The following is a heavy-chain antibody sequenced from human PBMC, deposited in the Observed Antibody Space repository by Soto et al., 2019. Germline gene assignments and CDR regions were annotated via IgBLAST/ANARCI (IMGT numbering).Heavy chain of an antibody. J-gene: IGHJ4*02. Sequence: QGELQESGPGLVKPSGTLSLTCAVSGGSISSSNWWSWVRQPPGKGLEWIGEIYHSGSTNYNPSLKSRVTISVDKSKNQFSLKLSSVTAADTAVYYCARLIAAAYITGEYYFHYWGQGTLVTVSS. CDR3: ARLIAAAYITGEYYFHY. V-gene: IGHV4-4*02. CDR2: IYHSGST. D-gene: IGHD6-13*01. CDR1: GGSISSSNW.